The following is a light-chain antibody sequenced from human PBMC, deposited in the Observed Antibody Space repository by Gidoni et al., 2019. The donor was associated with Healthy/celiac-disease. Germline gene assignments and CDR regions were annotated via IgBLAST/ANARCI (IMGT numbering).Light chain of an antibody. CDR3: QSYDSSLSGYV. Sequence: QSVLTQPPSVSGAPGQRVTISCTGSSSNIGAGYDGHWYQQLPGTAPKLLFYGNSNRPSGVPDRFSGSKSGTSASLAITGLQAEDEADYYCQSYDSSLSGYVFGTGTKVTVL. J-gene: IGLJ1*01. CDR1: SSNIGAGYD. V-gene: IGLV1-40*01. CDR2: GNS.